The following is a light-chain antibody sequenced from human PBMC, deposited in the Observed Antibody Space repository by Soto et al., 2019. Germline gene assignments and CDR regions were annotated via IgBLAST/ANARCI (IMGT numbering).Light chain of an antibody. Sequence: QSLLTQPASVSGSPGQSITISCTGTSSDVGGYNYVSWYQQHPGKAPKLMIYDVSNRPSGVSNRFSGSKSGNTASLTISGLQAEDEADYYCSSYTSSRGVFGTGTKLTVL. J-gene: IGLJ1*01. CDR3: SSYTSSRGV. CDR2: DVS. CDR1: SSDVGGYNY. V-gene: IGLV2-14*01.